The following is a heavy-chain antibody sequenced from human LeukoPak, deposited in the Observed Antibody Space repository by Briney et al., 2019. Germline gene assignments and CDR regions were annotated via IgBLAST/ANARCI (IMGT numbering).Heavy chain of an antibody. Sequence: GGSLRLSCAASGFTFSSYSMNWVRQAPGKGLEWVSSISSSSSYIYYADSAKGRFTISRDNAKNSLYLQMNSLRAEDTAVYYCARGGGGAFDIWGQGTMVTVSS. CDR2: ISSSSSYI. CDR3: ARGGGGAFDI. V-gene: IGHV3-21*01. D-gene: IGHD3-10*01. J-gene: IGHJ3*02. CDR1: GFTFSSYS.